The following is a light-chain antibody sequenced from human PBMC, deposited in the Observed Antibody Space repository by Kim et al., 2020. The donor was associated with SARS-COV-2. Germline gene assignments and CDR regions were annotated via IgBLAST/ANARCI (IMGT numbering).Light chain of an antibody. Sequence: DIQMTQSPSSLSVSVGDRVTITCQASQDISNYLNWYQQKPGKAPSLVIYDASNLKTGVPSRFSGSRSGTDFTFTINSLQPEDFATYYCQQYDNIPPTFGQGTKLEI. CDR1: QDISNY. CDR2: DAS. CDR3: QQYDNIPPT. J-gene: IGKJ2*01. V-gene: IGKV1-33*01.